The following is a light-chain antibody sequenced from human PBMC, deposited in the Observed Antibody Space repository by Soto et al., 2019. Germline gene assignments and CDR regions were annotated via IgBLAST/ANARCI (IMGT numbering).Light chain of an antibody. CDR3: QSYDSSLSGWV. J-gene: IGLJ3*02. CDR1: SSNIGANYD. CDR2: GNS. Sequence: QPVLTQPPSVSGAPGQRVTISCTGSSSNIGANYDVHWYQHLPGTVPKLLIYGNSNRPSGVPDRFSGSKSGTSASLAITGLQAEDEADYYCQSYDSSLSGWVFGGGTQLTVL. V-gene: IGLV1-40*01.